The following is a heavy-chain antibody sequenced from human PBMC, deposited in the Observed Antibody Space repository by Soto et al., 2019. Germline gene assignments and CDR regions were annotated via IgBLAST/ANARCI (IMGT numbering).Heavy chain of an antibody. CDR2: LTANGNT. J-gene: IGHJ6*02. Sequence: GSLRLSCVVSGFAVSATYMSWVRQAPGQGLEWVSVLTANGNTIYADAVKGRFTVSRDISKNTVYLQLNSVTVEDTGPYYCARDALGLDVWGQGTTVTVS. CDR1: GFAVSATY. CDR3: ARDALGLDV. V-gene: IGHV3-53*01.